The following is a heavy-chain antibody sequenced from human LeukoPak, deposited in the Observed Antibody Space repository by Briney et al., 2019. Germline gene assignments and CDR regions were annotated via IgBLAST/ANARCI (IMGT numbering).Heavy chain of an antibody. CDR3: ARGYYYGSGSNSGAFDI. CDR2: ISSSSSYI. CDR1: GFTFSSYS. D-gene: IGHD3-10*01. Sequence: GGSLRLSCAASGFTFSSYSMNWVRQAPGKGLEWVSSISSSSSYIYYADSVKGRFTISRDNAKNSLYLQMNSLRAEDTAVYYCARGYYYGSGSNSGAFDIWGRGTMVTVSS. V-gene: IGHV3-21*01. J-gene: IGHJ3*02.